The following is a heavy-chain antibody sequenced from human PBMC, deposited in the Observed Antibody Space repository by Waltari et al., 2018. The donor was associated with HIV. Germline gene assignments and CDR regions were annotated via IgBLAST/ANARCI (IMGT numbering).Heavy chain of an antibody. D-gene: IGHD1-26*01. CDR3: SRPSGPLHSYGMDV. CDR2: ITSEAYGGTA. V-gene: IGHV3-49*05. J-gene: IGHJ6*02. CDR1: GFMFGDVG. Sequence: EVHLMESGGGLVKPGRSLSLSCRGSGFMFGDVGLSGFRQDPGKGLGWVGFITSEAYGGTAEYAASVTGRFTISREDSKSTAYMQMNRLESEDTGVYFCSRPSGPLHSYGMDVWGQGTTVIVSS.